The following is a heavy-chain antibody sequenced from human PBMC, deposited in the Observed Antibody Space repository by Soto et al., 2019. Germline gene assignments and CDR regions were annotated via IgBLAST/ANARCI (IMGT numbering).Heavy chain of an antibody. CDR3: ARQQSSSLTGPRGSWFDP. D-gene: IGHD6-13*01. CDR2: IYPGDSDT. J-gene: IGHJ5*02. CDR1: GYSFTNSW. V-gene: IGHV5-51*01. Sequence: GESLKISCKGSGYSFTNSWIGWVRQMPGKGLEWMGIIYPGDSDTRYSPSLQGQVTISADKSISTAYLQWSSLKASDTAMYYCARQQSSSLTGPRGSWFDPWGQGTLVTVSS.